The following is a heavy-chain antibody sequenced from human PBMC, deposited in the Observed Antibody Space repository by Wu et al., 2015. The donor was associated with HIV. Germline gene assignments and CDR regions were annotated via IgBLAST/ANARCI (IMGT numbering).Heavy chain of an antibody. CDR1: GYTFTGYY. CDR2: INPNSGGT. V-gene: IGHV1-2*02. J-gene: IGHJ5*02. Sequence: QVQLVQSGAEVKKPGASVKVSCKASGYTFTGYYMHWVRQAPGQGLEWMGWINPNSGGTNYAQKFQGRVTMTRDTSISTAYMELSRLRSDDTAVYYCARDKRDVVVPAAPWDNWFDPWGQGTLGHRLL. D-gene: IGHD2-2*01. CDR3: ARDKRDVVVPAAPWDNWFDP.